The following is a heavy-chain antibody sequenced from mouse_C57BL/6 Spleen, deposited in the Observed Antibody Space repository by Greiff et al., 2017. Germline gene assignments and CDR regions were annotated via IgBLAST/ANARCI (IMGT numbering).Heavy chain of an antibody. V-gene: IGHV1-55*01. CDR1: GYTFTSYW. Sequence: QVQLQQPGAELVKPGASVKMSCTASGYTFTSYWITWVKQRPGQGLEWIGDIYPGSGSTNYNEKFKSKARLTVDTSSSTAYMQLSSLTSEDSAVYYCARGFYYGSSLYFDVWGTGTTVTVSS. CDR2: IYPGSGST. D-gene: IGHD1-1*01. J-gene: IGHJ1*03. CDR3: ARGFYYGSSLYFDV.